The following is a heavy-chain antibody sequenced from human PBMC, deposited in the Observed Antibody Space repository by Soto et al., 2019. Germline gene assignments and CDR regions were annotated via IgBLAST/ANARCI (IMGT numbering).Heavy chain of an antibody. CDR2: IYYSGIT. D-gene: IGHD6-19*01. CDR3: ARVVRGSGWHFDY. CDR1: GGSISSYD. Sequence: PSETLSVTCTVSGGSISSYDWSWIRQPPGKGLEWIGYIYYSGITNYNPSLKSRVTISVDTSKNQFSLKLSSVTAADTAVYYCARVVRGSGWHFDYWVQAILISVSS. V-gene: IGHV4-59*01. J-gene: IGHJ4*02.